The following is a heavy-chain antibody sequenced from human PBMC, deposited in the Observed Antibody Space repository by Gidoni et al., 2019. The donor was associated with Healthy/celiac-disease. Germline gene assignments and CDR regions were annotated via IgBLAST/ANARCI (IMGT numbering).Heavy chain of an antibody. D-gene: IGHD3-10*01. CDR2: ISSSSSYT. J-gene: IGHJ4*02. CDR1: GFTFSDYY. V-gene: IGHV3-11*05. CDR3: ARDHYSGYGSGRSDTFDY. Sequence: QVQLVESGGGLVKPGGSLRLSCAASGFTFSDYYMSWIRQAPGKGLEWVSYISSSSSYTNNADSVKGRFTISRDNAKNSLYLQMNSLRAEDTAVYYCARDHYSGYGSGRSDTFDYWGQGTLVTVSS.